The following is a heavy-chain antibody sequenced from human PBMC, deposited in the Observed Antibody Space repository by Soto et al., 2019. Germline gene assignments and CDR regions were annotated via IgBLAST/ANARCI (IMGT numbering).Heavy chain of an antibody. CDR1: GGSIRSDY. D-gene: IGHD2-15*01. Sequence: QVQLQESGPGLVKPSETLSLTCSVSGGSIRSDYWSWIRQPPGKGLEWIGYIYYTGSTNYNPSLKSRVTISVDTSKNQFSLNLRSVTAADTAVYYCARALRGVVVVAAREMDVWGHGTTVTVSS. CDR3: ARALRGVVVVAAREMDV. J-gene: IGHJ6*02. V-gene: IGHV4-59*01. CDR2: IYYTGST.